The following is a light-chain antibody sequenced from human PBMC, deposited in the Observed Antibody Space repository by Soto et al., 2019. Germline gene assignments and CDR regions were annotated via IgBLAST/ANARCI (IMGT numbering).Light chain of an antibody. V-gene: IGKV3-15*01. CDR2: GAS. J-gene: IGKJ1*01. CDR1: QSVSSN. CDR3: QQYNNWPWT. Sequence: GMSHALATLSVSPGERATRSCRASQSVSSNLAWYQQKPGQAPRLLIYGASTRATGIPARFSGSGSGTEFTLTISSLQSEDFAVYYCQQYNNWPWTLGQGRKVDVK.